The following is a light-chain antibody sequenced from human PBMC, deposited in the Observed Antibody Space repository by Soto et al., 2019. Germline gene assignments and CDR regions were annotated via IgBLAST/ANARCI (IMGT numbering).Light chain of an antibody. J-gene: IGKJ4*01. Sequence: EIVMTQSPATLSVSPGERATLSCRASQRVSSTLAWYQQKPGQAPRLLIYAASTRATVIPARFSGSGSGTEFTLTISSLQSEDFAVYYCQQYNNWPPLTFGGGTKVEIK. CDR2: AAS. V-gene: IGKV3-15*01. CDR1: QRVSST. CDR3: QQYNNWPPLT.